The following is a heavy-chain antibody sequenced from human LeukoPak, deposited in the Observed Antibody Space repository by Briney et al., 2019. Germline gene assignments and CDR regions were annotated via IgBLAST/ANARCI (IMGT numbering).Heavy chain of an antibody. CDR3: ARDPPSHKYRGAFDV. D-gene: IGHD5-12*01. CDR2: ISSSGSGGNT. Sequence: GGSLRLSCAASGVTLSSYAMSWARQAPGKGLEWVSGISSSGSGGNTYYADSVKGRFTISRDNSKSTVFLQMNSLRAEDTAVYYCARDPPSHKYRGAFDVWGQGTFVTVSS. CDR1: GVTLSSYA. V-gene: IGHV3-23*01. J-gene: IGHJ3*01.